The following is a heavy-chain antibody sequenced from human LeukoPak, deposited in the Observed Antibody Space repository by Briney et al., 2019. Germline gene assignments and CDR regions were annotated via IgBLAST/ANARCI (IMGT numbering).Heavy chain of an antibody. CDR1: GYTFTGYY. J-gene: IGHJ5*02. CDR3: ARDLAFGELRNWFDP. CDR2: INPNSGGT. Sequence: PGASVKVSCKASGYTFTGYYMHWVRQAPGQGLEWMGWINPNSGGTNYAQKFQGRVTMTRDTSISAAYMEPSRLRSDDTAVYYCARDLAFGELRNWFDPWGQGTLVTVSS. V-gene: IGHV1-2*02. D-gene: IGHD3-10*01.